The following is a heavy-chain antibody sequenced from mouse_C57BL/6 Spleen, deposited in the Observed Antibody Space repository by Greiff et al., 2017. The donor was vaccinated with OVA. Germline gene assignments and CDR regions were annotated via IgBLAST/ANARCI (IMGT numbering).Heavy chain of an antibody. CDR2: IYPGDGDT. V-gene: IGHV1-82*01. D-gene: IGHD3-1*01. CDR3: ARSRSGAMDY. Sequence: VKLQESGPELVKPGASVKISCKASGYAFSSSWMNWVKQRPGKGLEWIGRIYPGDGDTNYNGKFKGKATLTADKSSSTAYMQLSSLTSEDSAVYFCARSRSGAMDYWGQGTSVTVSS. CDR1: GYAFSSSW. J-gene: IGHJ4*01.